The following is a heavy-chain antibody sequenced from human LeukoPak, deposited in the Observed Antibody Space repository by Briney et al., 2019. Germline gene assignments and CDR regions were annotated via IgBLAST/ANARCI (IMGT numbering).Heavy chain of an antibody. CDR3: ARGRLVYVELGLRFDY. D-gene: IGHD1-7*01. Sequence: ASVKVSCKASGYTFTGYYMHWVRQAPGQGLEWMGRINPNSGGTNYAQKFQGRVTMTGDTSISTAYMELSRLRSDDTAVYYCARGRLVYVELGLRFDYWGQGTLVTVSS. V-gene: IGHV1-2*06. CDR1: GYTFTGYY. CDR2: INPNSGGT. J-gene: IGHJ4*02.